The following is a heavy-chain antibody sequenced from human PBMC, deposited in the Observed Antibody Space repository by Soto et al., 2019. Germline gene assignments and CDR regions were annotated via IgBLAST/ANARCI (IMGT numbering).Heavy chain of an antibody. J-gene: IGHJ4*02. CDR2: IYHSGST. Sequence: QLQLQESGSGLVKPSQTLSLTCAVSGGSISSGGYSWSLIRQRPGKGLEWIGYIYHSGSTYYNPSQKSRVTISVNRSKNQFSLKLSSVTAADTAVYYCAAGGGLPRYYWGQGTLVTVSS. CDR1: GGSISSGGYS. V-gene: IGHV4-30-2*01. CDR3: AAGGGLPRYY. D-gene: IGHD5-12*01.